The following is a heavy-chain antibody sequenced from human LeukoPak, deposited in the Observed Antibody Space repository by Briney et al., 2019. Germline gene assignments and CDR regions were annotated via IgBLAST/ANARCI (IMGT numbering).Heavy chain of an antibody. V-gene: IGHV3-74*01. Sequence: GSLRLSCAASGFTFSSYWMHWVRQAPGKGLVWVSRINSDGSSTSYADSVKGRFTISRDNAKNTLYLQMNSLRGEDTAVYYCTRVRFNYGNDAFDIWGQGTMVTVSS. J-gene: IGHJ3*02. CDR1: GFTFSSYW. CDR3: TRVRFNYGNDAFDI. D-gene: IGHD3-10*01. CDR2: INSDGSST.